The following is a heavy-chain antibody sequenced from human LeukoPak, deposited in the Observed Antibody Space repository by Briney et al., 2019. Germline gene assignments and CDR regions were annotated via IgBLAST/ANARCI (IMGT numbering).Heavy chain of an antibody. D-gene: IGHD3-16*01. CDR1: GFTFSSYT. CDR2: ISSGSSYI. J-gene: IGHJ3*02. V-gene: IGHV3-21*01. CDR3: AKDRGITFGPLLHDAFDI. Sequence: GGSLRLSCAASGFTFSSYTMNWVRQAPGKGLEWVSIISSGSSYIHYADSVKGRFTISRDNAKNPLYLQMNSLRAEDTAVYYCAKDRGITFGPLLHDAFDIWGQGTMVTVSS.